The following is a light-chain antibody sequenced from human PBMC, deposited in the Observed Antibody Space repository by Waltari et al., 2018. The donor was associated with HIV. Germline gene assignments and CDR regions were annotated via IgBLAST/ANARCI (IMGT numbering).Light chain of an antibody. CDR1: SSNIGAGYH. Sequence: QSVLTQPPSVSGAPGQRVTISCTGSSSNIGAGYHVHWYQQLPGTAPKLLIYGNSNRHSGVPDRFSGSKSGTSASLVITGLQAEDEADYYCQSHDSSLSGYVFGTGTKVTVL. J-gene: IGLJ1*01. V-gene: IGLV1-40*01. CDR2: GNS. CDR3: QSHDSSLSGYV.